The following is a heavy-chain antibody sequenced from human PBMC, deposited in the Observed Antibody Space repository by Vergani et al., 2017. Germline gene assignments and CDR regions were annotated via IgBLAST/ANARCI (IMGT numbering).Heavy chain of an antibody. J-gene: IGHJ4*02. CDR1: GGSISSSSYY. CDR3: ARGGGIAADFDY. D-gene: IGHD6-13*01. CDR2: IYYSGST. V-gene: IGHV4-61*01. Sequence: QLQLQESGTGLVKPSETLSLTCTVSGGSISSSSYYWSWIRQPPGKGLEWIGYIYYSGSTNYNPSLKSRVTISVDTSKNQFSLKLSSVTAADTAVYYCARGGGIAADFDYWGQGTLVTVSS.